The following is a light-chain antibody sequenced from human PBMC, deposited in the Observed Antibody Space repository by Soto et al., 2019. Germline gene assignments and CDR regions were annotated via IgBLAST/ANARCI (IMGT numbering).Light chain of an antibody. Sequence: QSALTQPPSASGSPGRSVTISCTGTSSDVGGYNYVSWYQHHPGKAPQLIIYAVTQRPSGVPDRFSGSKSGNTASLTVSGLQAEDEADYYCSSYAGSNNYVFGTGTKVTVL. J-gene: IGLJ1*01. CDR1: SSDVGGYNY. CDR3: SSYAGSNNYV. V-gene: IGLV2-8*01. CDR2: AVT.